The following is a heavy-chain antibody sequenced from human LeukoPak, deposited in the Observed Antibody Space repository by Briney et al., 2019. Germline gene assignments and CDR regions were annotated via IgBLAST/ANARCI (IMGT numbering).Heavy chain of an antibody. CDR1: GGSVSHTNYY. V-gene: IGHV4-61*10. Sequence: PSETLSLTCTVSGGSVSHTNYYWVWIRQPAEKGLEWIGRIYTSGSTYYNPSLKSRVTISVDTSKNQFSLKLSSVTAADTAVYYCARMTYGSSDLDYWGQGTLVTVSS. CDR2: IYTSGST. J-gene: IGHJ4*02. D-gene: IGHD4-17*01. CDR3: ARMTYGSSDLDY.